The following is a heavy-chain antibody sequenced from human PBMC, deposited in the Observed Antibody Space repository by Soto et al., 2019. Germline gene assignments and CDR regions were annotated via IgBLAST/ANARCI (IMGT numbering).Heavy chain of an antibody. D-gene: IGHD3-3*01. CDR1: GDSVSSNSAA. J-gene: IGHJ4*02. Sequence: SQTLSLTCAISGDSVSSNSAAWNWIRQSPSRGLEWLGRTYYRSKWYNDYAVSVKSRITINPDTSKNQFSLQLNSVTPEDTAVYYCAREAYDFWSGRKRRPFDYWGQGTLVTVS. CDR3: AREAYDFWSGRKRRPFDY. CDR2: TYYRSKWYN. V-gene: IGHV6-1*01.